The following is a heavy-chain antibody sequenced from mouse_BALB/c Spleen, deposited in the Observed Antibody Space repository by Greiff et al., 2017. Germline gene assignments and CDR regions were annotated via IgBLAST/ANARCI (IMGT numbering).Heavy chain of an antibody. D-gene: IGHD2-14*01. Sequence: QVQLQQSGAELMKPGASVKISCKATGYTFSSYWIEWVKQRPGHGLEWIGEILPGSGSTNYNEKFKGKATFTADTSSNTAYMQLSSLTSEDSAVYYCARGGNRYDGQYWGQGTLVTVSA. CDR1: GYTFSSYW. CDR2: ILPGSGST. V-gene: IGHV1-9*01. J-gene: IGHJ3*01. CDR3: ARGGNRYDGQY.